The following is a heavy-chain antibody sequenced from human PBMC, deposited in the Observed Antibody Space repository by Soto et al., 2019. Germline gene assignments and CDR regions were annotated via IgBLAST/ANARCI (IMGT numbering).Heavy chain of an antibody. CDR3: ARARGRYFFDY. V-gene: IGHV4-59*02. CDR1: GGSVNTYY. J-gene: IGHJ4*02. Sequence: QVHLQESGPGLVKPSETLSLTCTVSGGSVNTYYWSWIRQPPGKGLEWIGYIYYSGSANYNPSLKSRVTISVYTSENQFSLKLSSVTAADTAVYYCARARGRYFFDYWGQGTLVTVSS. CDR2: IYYSGSA. D-gene: IGHD1-26*01.